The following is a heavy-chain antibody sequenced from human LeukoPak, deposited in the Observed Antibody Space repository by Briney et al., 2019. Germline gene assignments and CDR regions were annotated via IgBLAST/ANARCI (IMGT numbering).Heavy chain of an antibody. CDR2: IHHFGRT. V-gene: IGHV4-59*01. Sequence: SETLSLTCSVSGDSIISYYWNWLRQSPGKGLEWIGNIHHFGRTEYNSSLRSRVTMFLDSSKNQFSLKLTSVTPTDTAVYYCARGGYYDSSDAFDIWGQGTMVTVSS. D-gene: IGHD3-22*01. CDR3: ARGGYYDSSDAFDI. CDR1: GDSIISYY. J-gene: IGHJ3*02.